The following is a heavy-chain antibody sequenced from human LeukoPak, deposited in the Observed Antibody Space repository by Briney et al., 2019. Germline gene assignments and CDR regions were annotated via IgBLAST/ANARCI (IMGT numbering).Heavy chain of an antibody. CDR2: ISGSGGST. D-gene: IGHD6-19*01. J-gene: IGHJ4*02. CDR1: GFTFSSYA. CDR3: AKPSSGWPSYYFDY. V-gene: IGHV3-23*01. Sequence: GGSLRLSRAASGFTFSSYAMSWVRQAPGKGLEWVSAISGSGGSTYYADSVKGRFTISRDNSKNTLYLQMNSLRAEDTAVYYCAKPSSGWPSYYFDYWGQGTLVTVSS.